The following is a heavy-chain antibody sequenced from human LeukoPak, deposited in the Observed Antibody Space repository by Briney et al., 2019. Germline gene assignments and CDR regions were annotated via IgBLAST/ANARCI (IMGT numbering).Heavy chain of an antibody. V-gene: IGHV3-66*03. CDR3: ARDSSGYYANLFDY. D-gene: IGHD3-22*01. CDR1: GFTVSTNS. Sequence: GGSLRLSCTVSGFTVSTNSMSWVRQAPGKGLEWVSFIYSDNTHYADSVKGRFTISRDNSKNTLYLQMNSLRAEDTAVYYCARDSSGYYANLFDYWGQGTLVTVSS. J-gene: IGHJ4*02. CDR2: IYSDNT.